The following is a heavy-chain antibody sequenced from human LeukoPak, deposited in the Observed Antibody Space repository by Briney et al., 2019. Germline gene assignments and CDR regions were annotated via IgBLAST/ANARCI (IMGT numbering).Heavy chain of an antibody. CDR2: IKSKTDGGTT. D-gene: IGHD1-7*01. V-gene: IGHV3-15*01. Sequence: GGSLRLSCAASGFTFSDYYMSWIRQAPGKGLEWVGRIKSKTDGGTTDYAAPVKGRFTISRDDSKNTLYLQMNSLKTEDTAVYYCTTDWWQLELLPDYWGQGTLVTVS. J-gene: IGHJ4*02. CDR3: TTDWWQLELLPDY. CDR1: GFTFSDYY.